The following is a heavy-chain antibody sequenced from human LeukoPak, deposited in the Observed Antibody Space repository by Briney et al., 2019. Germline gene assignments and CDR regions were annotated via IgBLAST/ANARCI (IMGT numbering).Heavy chain of an antibody. CDR1: GFTFENYG. J-gene: IGHJ4*02. CDR2: MNWSGGTI. V-gene: IGHV3-20*04. Sequence: PGGSLRLSCAASGFTFENYGMTWVRQAPGKGLEWVSHMNWSGGTIDYADSVKGRFTISRDDAKRSLYLQMNSLTAEDTALYYCARKGSGIDYWGQGALVAVSS. CDR3: ARKGSGIDY. D-gene: IGHD2-15*01.